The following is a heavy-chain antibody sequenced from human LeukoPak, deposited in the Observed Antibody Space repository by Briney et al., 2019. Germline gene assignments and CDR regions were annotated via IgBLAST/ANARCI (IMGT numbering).Heavy chain of an antibody. J-gene: IGHJ5*02. Sequence: ASVKVSCKASGYTFTSYYMHWVRQAPGQGLEWMGIINPSGGSTSYAPKFQGRVTMTRDMSTSTVYMELSSLISEDTAVYYCARDEYCSSTSCYVRGVNWFDPWGQGTLVTVSS. CDR1: GYTFTSYY. D-gene: IGHD2-2*01. V-gene: IGHV1-46*01. CDR2: INPSGGST. CDR3: ARDEYCSSTSCYVRGVNWFDP.